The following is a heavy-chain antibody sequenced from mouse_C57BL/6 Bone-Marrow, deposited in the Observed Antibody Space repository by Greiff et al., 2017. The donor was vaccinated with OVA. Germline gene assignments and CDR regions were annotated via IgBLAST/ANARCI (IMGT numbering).Heavy chain of an antibody. CDR1: GYAFTNYL. CDR3: AGSYYSKFSWFAY. Sequence: QVQLQQSGAELVRPGTSVKVSCKASGYAFTNYLIEWVKQRPGQGLEWIGVINPGSGGTNYNEKFKGKATLTADKSSSTAYMQLSSLTSEDSAVYFCAGSYYSKFSWFAYWGQGTLVTVSA. CDR2: INPGSGGT. V-gene: IGHV1-54*01. J-gene: IGHJ3*01. D-gene: IGHD2-5*01.